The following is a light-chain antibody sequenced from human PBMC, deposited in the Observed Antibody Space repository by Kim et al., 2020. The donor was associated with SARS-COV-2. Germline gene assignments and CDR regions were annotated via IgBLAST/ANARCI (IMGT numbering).Light chain of an antibody. CDR1: QSNSMW. J-gene: IGKJ2*01. V-gene: IGKV1-5*03. CDR3: QQYDNY. Sequence: STRSAAVGDRVNITCRASQSNSMWLAWYQQKPGKAPKLLISKASSLQSGVPSRFSGSGSGTEFTLTISSLQPDDFGTYYCQQYDNYFGQGTKLEI. CDR2: KAS.